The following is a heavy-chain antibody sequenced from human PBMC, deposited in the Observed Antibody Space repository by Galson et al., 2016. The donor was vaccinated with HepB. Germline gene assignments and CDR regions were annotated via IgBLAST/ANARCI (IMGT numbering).Heavy chain of an antibody. D-gene: IGHD2-15*01. CDR2: IYPGDSHS. CDR3: ARTHGGGTEHYYYAMDV. CDR1: GYIFNNFW. Sequence: QSGAEVKKPGESLKISCKGSGYIFNNFWVAWVRQMPGKGLEWMGTIYPGDSHSRYSPSLQGQVTLPADKSINPAYLPWSSLTAADTAVYYCARTHGGGTEHYYYAMDVWGQGTTVTVPS. J-gene: IGHJ6*02. V-gene: IGHV5-51*01.